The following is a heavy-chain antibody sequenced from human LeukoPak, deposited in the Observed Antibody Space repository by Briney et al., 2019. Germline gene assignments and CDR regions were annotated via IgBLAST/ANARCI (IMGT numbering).Heavy chain of an antibody. CDR3: AKDMNSYGSGSSYNPWGPFDS. D-gene: IGHD3-10*01. Sequence: PGGSLRLSCAASGFTFDNYAMHWVRQAPGKGLEWVSDTAWNSGNTGFADSVKGRFTISRDNAENSLSLQMNSLTPEDTAFYFCAKDMNSYGSGSSYNPWGPFDSWGQGTLVTVSS. J-gene: IGHJ4*02. CDR2: TAWNSGNT. CDR1: GFTFDNYA. V-gene: IGHV3-9*01.